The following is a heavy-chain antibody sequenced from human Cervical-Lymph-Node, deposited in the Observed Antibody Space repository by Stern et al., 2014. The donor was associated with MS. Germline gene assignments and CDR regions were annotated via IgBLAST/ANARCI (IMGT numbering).Heavy chain of an antibody. D-gene: IGHD1-20*01. V-gene: IGHV1-69*05. CDR2: LIPIFGKQ. J-gene: IGHJ6*02. Sequence: QDQLVQSGAEVKKPGTSVKVSCKASGGTFSSYAISWVRQAPGQGLEWMGGLIPIFGKQNYAKKSQGRVTIPPDESARTAHLELSSLRSEDTAVYYCAREYNWNDRYYGMDVWGQGTTVTVSS. CDR3: AREYNWNDRYYGMDV. CDR1: GGTFSSYA.